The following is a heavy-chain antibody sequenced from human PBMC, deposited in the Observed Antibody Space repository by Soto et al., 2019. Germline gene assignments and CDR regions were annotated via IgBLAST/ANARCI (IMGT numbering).Heavy chain of an antibody. Sequence: PSETLSLTCTVSGGSISSSSYYWGWIRQPPGKGLEWIGSIYYSGSTYYNPSLKSRVTISVDTSKNQFSLKLSSVTAADTAVYYCARAITMIVVPSGWFDPWGQGTLVTVSS. J-gene: IGHJ5*02. CDR1: GGSISSSSYY. CDR3: ARAITMIVVPSGWFDP. V-gene: IGHV4-39*01. CDR2: IYYSGST. D-gene: IGHD3-22*01.